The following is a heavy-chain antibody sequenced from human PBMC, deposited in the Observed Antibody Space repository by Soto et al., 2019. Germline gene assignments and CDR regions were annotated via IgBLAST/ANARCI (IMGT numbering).Heavy chain of an antibody. D-gene: IGHD6-19*01. V-gene: IGHV2-5*02. Sequence: SGPTLVNPTQTLTLTCTFSGFSLSTTRVAVGWIRQPPGKALEWLALIYWDDDKRYSPFLKTRLTITKDTSKNQVVLTMTNMDPVDTATYYCAHSVVAGLGYYFDYWGQGTLVTVSS. CDR3: AHSVVAGLGYYFDY. CDR1: GFSLSTTRVA. CDR2: IYWDDDK. J-gene: IGHJ4*02.